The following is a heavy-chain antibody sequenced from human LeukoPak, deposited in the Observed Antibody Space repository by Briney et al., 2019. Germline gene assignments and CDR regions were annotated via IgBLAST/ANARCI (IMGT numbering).Heavy chain of an antibody. CDR2: INPNSGGT. J-gene: IGHJ5*02. CDR3: ARTMATIKEWFDP. V-gene: IGHV1-2*02. D-gene: IGHD5-24*01. CDR1: GYTFTGYY. Sequence: GASVKVSCKASGYTFTGYYMHWVRQAPGQGLEWMGWINPNSGGTNYAQKFQGRVTMTRDTSISTAYMELNRLRSDDTAVYYCARTMATIKEWFDPWGQGTLVTVSS.